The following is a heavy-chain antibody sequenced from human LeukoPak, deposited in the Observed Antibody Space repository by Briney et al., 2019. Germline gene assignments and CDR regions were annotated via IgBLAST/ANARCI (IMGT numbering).Heavy chain of an antibody. CDR3: ARVIAASLYGMDV. Sequence: ASVKVSCKASGYTFTGYYMHWVRQAPGQGLEWMGWINPNSGGTNYARKFQGRVTMTRDTSISTAYMELSRLRSDDTAVYYCARVIAASLYGMDVWGQGTTVTVSS. J-gene: IGHJ6*02. CDR2: INPNSGGT. D-gene: IGHD6-6*01. V-gene: IGHV1-2*02. CDR1: GYTFTGYY.